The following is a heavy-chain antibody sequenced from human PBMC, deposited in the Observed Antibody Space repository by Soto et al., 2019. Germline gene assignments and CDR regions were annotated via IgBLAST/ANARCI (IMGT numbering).Heavy chain of an antibody. CDR2: ISAYNGNT. J-gene: IGHJ6*02. CDR1: GYTFTSYG. D-gene: IGHD3-9*01. Sequence: GASVKVSCKASGYTFTSYGISWVRQAPGQGLEWMGWISAYNGNTNYAQKLQGRVTMTTDTSTSTAYMELRSLRSDDTAVYYCARDDLRYFDWLLPAEYYGMDVWGQGTTVTV. V-gene: IGHV1-18*04. CDR3: ARDDLRYFDWLLPAEYYGMDV.